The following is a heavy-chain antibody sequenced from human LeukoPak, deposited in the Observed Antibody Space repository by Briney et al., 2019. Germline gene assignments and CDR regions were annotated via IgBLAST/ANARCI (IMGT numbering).Heavy chain of an antibody. CDR3: AKRVAKVGYYYFKH. CDR1: GFTFSTYS. J-gene: IGHJ4*02. Sequence: PGGSLRLSCAASGFTFSTYSISWVRQAPGNGLEWVSAFSDTIYYADSVKARFTISRDNSKKTLYRQMNSLRTEHTAIYYCAKRVAKVGYYYFKHWGQGTLVTVSS. D-gene: IGHD5-18*01. V-gene: IGHV3-23*01. CDR2: FSDTI.